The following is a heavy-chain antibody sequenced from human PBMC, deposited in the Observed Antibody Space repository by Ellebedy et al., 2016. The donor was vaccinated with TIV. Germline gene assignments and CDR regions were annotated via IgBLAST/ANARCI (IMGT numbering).Heavy chain of an antibody. V-gene: IGHV3-74*01. Sequence: PGGSLRLSCAASGFTFSSYYMHWVRQAPGKGLVWVSHISSDGSHINYADSVKGRFTISRDNAKNTLYLQMNSLRAEDTAVYYCAREWSAFDFWGQGTMVTVSS. CDR2: ISSDGSHI. D-gene: IGHD3-3*01. CDR1: GFTFSSYY. J-gene: IGHJ3*01. CDR3: AREWSAFDF.